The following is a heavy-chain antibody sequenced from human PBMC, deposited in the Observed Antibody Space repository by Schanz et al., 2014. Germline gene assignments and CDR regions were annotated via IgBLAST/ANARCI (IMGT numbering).Heavy chain of an antibody. CDR2: ISGRGDST. Sequence: EVQLVESGGGLAQPGGSLRLSCAASGFSFSTYAMNWVRQAPGKGLEWVSLISGRGDSTHYADSVKGRFTISRDNSRKTLSLQMNSLRAEDTAVYYCATCSGGTCHAKPVLDNWGQGTLVTVSS. J-gene: IGHJ4*02. V-gene: IGHV3-23*04. D-gene: IGHD2-15*01. CDR3: ATCSGGTCHAKPVLDN. CDR1: GFSFSTYA.